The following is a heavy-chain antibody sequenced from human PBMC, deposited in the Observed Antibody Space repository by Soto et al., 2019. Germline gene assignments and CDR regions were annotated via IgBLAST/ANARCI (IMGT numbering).Heavy chain of an antibody. V-gene: IGHV3-23*01. CDR1: GFTFSSYV. CDR2: ISGSGGNT. D-gene: IGHD3-22*01. Sequence: SGGSLRLSCAASGFTFSSYVMSGVRQAPGKGLEWVSAISGSGGNTYYADSVKGRFTISRDNSKNTLFLQMNSLRAEDTALYFCAKEMGDYYDSSGSWFDPWGQGTLVTVSS. J-gene: IGHJ5*02. CDR3: AKEMGDYYDSSGSWFDP.